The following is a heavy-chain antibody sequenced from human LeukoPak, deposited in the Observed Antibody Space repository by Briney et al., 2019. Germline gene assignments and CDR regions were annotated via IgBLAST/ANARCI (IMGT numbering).Heavy chain of an antibody. D-gene: IGHD6-19*01. Sequence: ASVKVSCKASGYTFTSCGISWVRQAPGQGLEWMGWISAYNGNTDYAQKLQGRVTMTTDTSTSTAYMELRSLRSDDTAVYYCARDRLQQWLSYWGQGTLVTVSS. CDR3: ARDRLQQWLSY. V-gene: IGHV1-18*01. CDR2: ISAYNGNT. J-gene: IGHJ4*02. CDR1: GYTFTSCG.